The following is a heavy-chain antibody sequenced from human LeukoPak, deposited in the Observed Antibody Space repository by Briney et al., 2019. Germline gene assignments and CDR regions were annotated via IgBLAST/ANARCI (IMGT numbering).Heavy chain of an antibody. D-gene: IGHD1-26*01. V-gene: IGHV3-72*01. CDR3: AIVGATAFDY. CDR2: TRNKANSYTT. J-gene: IGHJ4*02. CDR1: GFTFSNAW. Sequence: PGGSLRLSCAASGFTFSNAWMSWVRQAPGKGLEWVGRTRNKANSYTTEYAASVKGRFTISRDDSKNSLYLQMNSLKTEDTAVYYCAIVGATAFDYWGQGTLVTVSP.